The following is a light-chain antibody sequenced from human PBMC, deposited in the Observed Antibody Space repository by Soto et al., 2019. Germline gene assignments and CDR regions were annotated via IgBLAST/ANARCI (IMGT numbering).Light chain of an antibody. Sequence: EPVVTQSPXTLSVSPGXXAALSCRTSQSVSNTYVAWYQQKPGQAPRLLIFDTSKRATGIPARFSGSGSGTDFTLTISSREPEDFAVYYYQQRCNRSQFTFGQGTLVEIK. CDR1: QSVSNTY. J-gene: IGKJ5*01. CDR2: DTS. V-gene: IGKV3-11*01. CDR3: QQRCNRSQFT.